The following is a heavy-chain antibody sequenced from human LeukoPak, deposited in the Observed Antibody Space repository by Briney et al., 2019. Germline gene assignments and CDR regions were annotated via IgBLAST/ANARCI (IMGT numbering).Heavy chain of an antibody. CDR2: IYTSGST. CDR1: GGPISSGSYY. J-gene: IGHJ6*03. Sequence: LSQTLSLTCTVSGGPISSGSYYWSWIRQPAGKGLEWIGRIYTSGSTNYNPSLKSRVTISVDTSKNQFSLKLSSVTAADTAVYYCARAFGSCSSTSCPSGYYMDVWGKGTTVTVSS. D-gene: IGHD2-2*01. CDR3: ARAFGSCSSTSCPSGYYMDV. V-gene: IGHV4-61*02.